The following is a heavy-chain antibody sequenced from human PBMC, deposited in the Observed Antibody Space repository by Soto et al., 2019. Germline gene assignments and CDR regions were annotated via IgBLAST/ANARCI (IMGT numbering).Heavy chain of an antibody. CDR1: GFMFEKYD. V-gene: IGHV3-13*05. J-gene: IGHJ5*01. CDR3: ARGSSGWYADLDS. CDR2: IGTTGHP. Sequence: EVQLVESGGGLMRPGGSLRLSCTASGFMFEKYDMHWVRQRAGKGLEWVAAIGTTGHPYYPGSAKGRFNTSRENVKNSLFLQVNDLKAGDTAVYYCARGSSGWYADLDSWGHGTLVTVSA. D-gene: IGHD6-19*01.